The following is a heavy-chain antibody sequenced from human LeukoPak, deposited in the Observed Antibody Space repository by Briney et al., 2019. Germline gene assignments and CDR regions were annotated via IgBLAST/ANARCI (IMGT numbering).Heavy chain of an antibody. CDR2: INPNSGGT. J-gene: IGHJ5*02. Sequence: GASVKVSCKASGYTFTGYYMHWVRQAPGQGLEWMGWINPNSGGTNYAQKFQGRATMTRDTSISTAYMELSRLRSDDTAVYYCARSQGYCSSTSCQYNWFDPWGQGSLVTVSS. V-gene: IGHV1-2*02. CDR3: ARSQGYCSSTSCQYNWFDP. CDR1: GYTFTGYY. D-gene: IGHD2-2*01.